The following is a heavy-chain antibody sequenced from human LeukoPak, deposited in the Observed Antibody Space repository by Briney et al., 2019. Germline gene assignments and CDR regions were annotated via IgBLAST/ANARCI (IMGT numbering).Heavy chain of an antibody. D-gene: IGHD3-3*01. Sequence: SVKVSCKASGGTFSSYAISWVRQAPGQGLEWMGGNIPIFGTANYAQKFQGRVTITTDESTSTAYMEPSSLRSEDTAVYYCARDLYYDFWSGQDWFDPGGQGTLVTVSS. V-gene: IGHV1-69*05. J-gene: IGHJ5*02. CDR3: ARDLYYDFWSGQDWFDP. CDR1: GGTFSSYA. CDR2: NIPIFGTA.